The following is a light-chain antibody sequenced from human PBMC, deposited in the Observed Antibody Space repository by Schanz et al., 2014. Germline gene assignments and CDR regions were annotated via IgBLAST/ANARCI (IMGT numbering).Light chain of an antibody. CDR3: CSYVSSSAVL. CDR1: SSDVGTYNL. Sequence: QSALTQPASVSGSPGQSITISCTGTSSDVGTYNLVSWYQQHPGKAPKLMIYEGSKRPSGVSNRFSGSKSGNTASLTISGLQAEDEGDYYCCSYVSSSAVLFGGGTKLTVL. CDR2: EGS. J-gene: IGLJ2*01. V-gene: IGLV2-23*01.